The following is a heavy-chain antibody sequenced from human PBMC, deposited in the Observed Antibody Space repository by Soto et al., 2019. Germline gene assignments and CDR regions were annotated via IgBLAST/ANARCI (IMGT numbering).Heavy chain of an antibody. V-gene: IGHV3-72*01. CDR1: GFTFSDHY. J-gene: IGHJ4*02. D-gene: IGHD1-26*01. CDR2: TRNKVDSYTT. Sequence: GGSLRLSCTASGFTFSDHYMEWVRQAPGKGLEWVGRTRNKVDSYTTEYAASVRGRFTISRDDSKTSLYLQMNSLKTEDTALYYCVTGTVGAMHYWGQGTLVTVA. CDR3: VTGTVGAMHY.